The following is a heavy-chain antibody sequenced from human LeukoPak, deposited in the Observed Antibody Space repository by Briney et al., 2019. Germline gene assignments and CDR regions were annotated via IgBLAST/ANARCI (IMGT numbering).Heavy chain of an antibody. D-gene: IGHD1-26*01. Sequence: GGSLRLSCAASGFTFSSYEMNWVRQAPGKGLEWVSSISTSSIYIYYADSVKGRFTISRDNARNSLYLQMNSLRAEDTAVYYCARCWGSGSYLFDAFDIWGQGTMVTVSS. CDR3: ARCWGSGSYLFDAFDI. CDR1: GFTFSSYE. J-gene: IGHJ3*02. CDR2: ISTSSIYI. V-gene: IGHV3-21*01.